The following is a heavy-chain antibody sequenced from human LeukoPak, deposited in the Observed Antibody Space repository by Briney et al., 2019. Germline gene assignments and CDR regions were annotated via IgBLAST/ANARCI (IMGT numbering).Heavy chain of an antibody. V-gene: IGHV1-69*06. D-gene: IGHD6-19*01. CDR2: ITPIFDTT. J-gene: IGHJ4*02. CDR1: GDTFSRYA. Sequence: ASVKVSCKASGDTFSRYAISWVRQAPGQGLEWMGRITPIFDTTNYAQQCQGRVTITADKSTSTAYMELSSLRSEDTAVYYCARNSDPSGWFYFDYWGQGTLVTVSS. CDR3: ARNSDPSGWFYFDY.